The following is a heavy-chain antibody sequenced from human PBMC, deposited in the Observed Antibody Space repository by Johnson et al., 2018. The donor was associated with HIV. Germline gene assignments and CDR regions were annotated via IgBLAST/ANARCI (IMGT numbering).Heavy chain of an antibody. CDR1: GFTFSNAW. D-gene: IGHD6-13*01. Sequence: VQLVESGGGLVKPGGSLRLSCAASGFTFSNAWMSWVRQAPGKGLEWVSVIYSGGTTYHADSVKGRFIISRDNSKNTLYLQMNSLKTEDTAVYYCTRSIAATGRDALDIWGQGTMVTVPS. V-gene: IGHV3-66*01. CDR3: TRSIAATGRDALDI. J-gene: IGHJ3*02. CDR2: IYSGGTT.